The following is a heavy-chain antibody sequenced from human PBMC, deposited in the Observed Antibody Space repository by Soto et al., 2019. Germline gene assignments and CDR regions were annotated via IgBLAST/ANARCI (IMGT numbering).Heavy chain of an antibody. CDR1: GHSFTSYW. D-gene: IGHD3-3*01. Sequence: GESLKISCKGSGHSFTSYWIGWVRQMPGKGLEWMGIIYPGDSDTRYSPSFQGQVTISADKSISTAYLQWSSLKASDTAMYYCARQTIFGVVIIRYAFDIWGQGTMATVSS. CDR3: ARQTIFGVVIIRYAFDI. J-gene: IGHJ3*02. CDR2: IYPGDSDT. V-gene: IGHV5-51*01.